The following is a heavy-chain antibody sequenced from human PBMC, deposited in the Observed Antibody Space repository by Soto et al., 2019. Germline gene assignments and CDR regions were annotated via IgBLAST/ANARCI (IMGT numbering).Heavy chain of an antibody. D-gene: IGHD3-16*01. Sequence: QVQLQQWGAGLLKPSETLSLTCAVYGGSFSGYYWSWIRQPPGKGLEWIGEINHSGSTNYNPSLKIRVTISVDTSKNQFSLKLSSVTAADTAVYYCASPCGIWGSLGAFDIWGQGTMVTVSS. CDR2: INHSGST. CDR3: ASPCGIWGSLGAFDI. J-gene: IGHJ3*02. V-gene: IGHV4-34*01. CDR1: GGSFSGYY.